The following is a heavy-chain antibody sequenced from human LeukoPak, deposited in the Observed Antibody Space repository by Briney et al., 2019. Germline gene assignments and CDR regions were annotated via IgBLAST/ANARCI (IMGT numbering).Heavy chain of an antibody. J-gene: IGHJ6*02. D-gene: IGHD3-10*01. Sequence: ASVKVSCKASGGTFSSYAISWVRQAPGQGLEWMGWMNPNSGNTGYAQKFQGRVTMTRNTSISTAYMELSSLRSEDTAVYYCARSMVRGKKFYYYYYGMDFWGQGTTVTVSS. CDR2: MNPNSGNT. V-gene: IGHV1-8*02. CDR1: GGTFSSYA. CDR3: ARSMVRGKKFYYYYYGMDF.